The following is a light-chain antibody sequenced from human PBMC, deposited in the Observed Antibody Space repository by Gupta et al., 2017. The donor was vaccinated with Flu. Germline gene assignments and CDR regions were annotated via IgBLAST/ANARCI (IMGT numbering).Light chain of an antibody. Sequence: QTVVTPEPAFSVAPAGTGTLTCCLSPGSVSTSYYPSWYQQTPGQAPRTLIYSTNTRSSGGADRFAGSILGNNAALTITGAQEDDACDYYCVLYMGSGSRVFGGGTKLTVL. CDR2: STN. CDR1: PGSVSTSYY. V-gene: IGLV8-61*01. J-gene: IGLJ3*02. CDR3: VLYMGSGSRV.